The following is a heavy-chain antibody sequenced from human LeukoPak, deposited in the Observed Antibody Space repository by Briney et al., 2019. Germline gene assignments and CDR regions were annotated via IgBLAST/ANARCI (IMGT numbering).Heavy chain of an antibody. Sequence: PGGSLRLSCAASGFTFSSYSMNWVRKAPGKGLEWVSSISSSSSYIYYADSVKGRFTISRDNAKNSLYLQMNSLRAEDTAVYYCARVYCSSTSCYRTPVGYFQHWGQGTLVTVSS. CDR2: ISSSSSYI. D-gene: IGHD2-2*01. CDR1: GFTFSSYS. V-gene: IGHV3-21*01. J-gene: IGHJ1*01. CDR3: ARVYCSSTSCYRTPVGYFQH.